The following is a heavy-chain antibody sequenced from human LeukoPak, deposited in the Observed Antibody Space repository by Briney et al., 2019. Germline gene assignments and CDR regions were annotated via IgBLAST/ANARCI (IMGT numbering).Heavy chain of an antibody. D-gene: IGHD3-9*01. V-gene: IGHV3-48*02. CDR2: IRTTAEGAKYA. CDR1: GFSFTDYP. J-gene: IGHJ4*02. Sequence: PGGSLRLSCATSGFSFTDYPMNWVRQAPGKGLEWISNIRTTAEGAKYAYYADSVKGRVTLSRDDGKNTLYLHMNSLRDDDTAVYYCATDQRYAFDYWGQGILVTVSS. CDR3: ATDQRYAFDY.